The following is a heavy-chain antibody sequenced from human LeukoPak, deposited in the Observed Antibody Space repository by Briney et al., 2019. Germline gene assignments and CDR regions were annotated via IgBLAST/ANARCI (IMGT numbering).Heavy chain of an antibody. CDR3: ATIVATTYYYYYGMDV. Sequence: ASVKVSCKASGGTFSSYAISWVRQAPGQGLEWMGGIIPIFGIANYAQKFQGRVTITADKSTSTAYMELSSLRSEDTAVYYCATIVATTYYYYYGMDVWGQGTTVTVSS. V-gene: IGHV1-69*10. CDR1: GGTFSSYA. CDR2: IIPIFGIA. D-gene: IGHD5-12*01. J-gene: IGHJ6*02.